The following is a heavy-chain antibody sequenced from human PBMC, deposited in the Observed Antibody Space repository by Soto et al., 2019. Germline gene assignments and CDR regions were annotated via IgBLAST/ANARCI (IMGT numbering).Heavy chain of an antibody. CDR1: GGTFSSYA. CDR3: ASEARGDHYDSSGYSWFDP. CDR2: IIPIFGTA. Sequence: GASVKVSCKASGGTFSSYAISWVRQAPGQGLEWMGGIIPIFGTANYAQKFQGRVTITADESTSTAYMELSSLRSEDTAVYYCASEARGDHYDSSGYSWFDPWGQGTLVTVS. D-gene: IGHD3-22*01. V-gene: IGHV1-69*13. J-gene: IGHJ5*02.